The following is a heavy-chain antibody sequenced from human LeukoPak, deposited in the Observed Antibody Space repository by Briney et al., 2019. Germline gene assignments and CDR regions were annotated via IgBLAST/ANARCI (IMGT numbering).Heavy chain of an antibody. Sequence: SETLSLTCAVYGGSFSGYYWSWIRQPPGKGLEWIGEINHSGSTNYNPSLKSRVTISVDTSKNQFSLKLSSVTAADTAVYYCARGPPAAYSGSYSTYYFDYWGQGTLVTVSS. V-gene: IGHV4-34*01. D-gene: IGHD1-26*01. CDR3: ARGPPAAYSGSYSTYYFDY. CDR2: INHSGST. CDR1: GGSFSGYY. J-gene: IGHJ4*02.